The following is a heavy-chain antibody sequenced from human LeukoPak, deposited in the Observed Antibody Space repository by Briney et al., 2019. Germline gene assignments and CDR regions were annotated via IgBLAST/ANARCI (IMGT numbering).Heavy chain of an antibody. Sequence: SETLSLTCAVYGGSFSGYYWGWIRQPPGKGLEWIGSIYYSGSTYYNPSLKSRVTISVDTSKNQFSLKLSSVTAADTAVYYCASYYYDSSGYYFLGYWGQGTLVTVSS. J-gene: IGHJ4*02. CDR1: GGSFSGYY. CDR3: ASYYYDSSGYYFLGY. CDR2: IYYSGST. V-gene: IGHV4-34*01. D-gene: IGHD3-22*01.